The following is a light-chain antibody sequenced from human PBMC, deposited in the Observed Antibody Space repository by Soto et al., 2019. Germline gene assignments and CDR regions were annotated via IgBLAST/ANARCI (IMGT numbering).Light chain of an antibody. J-gene: IGLJ1*01. Sequence: QSVLTQPPSVSGVPGQRVTISCTGSSSYDVHWYRQLPGTAPKLLIYGNTNRPSGVPDRFSGSKSGTSASLAITGLQAEDEADYYCQSYDSSLGVSYVFGTGTKLTVL. CDR2: GNT. CDR3: QSYDSSLGVSYV. V-gene: IGLV1-40*01. CDR1: SSYD.